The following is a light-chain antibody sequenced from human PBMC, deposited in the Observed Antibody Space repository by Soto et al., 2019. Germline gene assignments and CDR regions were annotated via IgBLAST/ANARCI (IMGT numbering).Light chain of an antibody. J-gene: IGLJ2*01. Sequence: QSVLTQPPSVSGAPGQRVTISCTGSSSNIGAPYDVHWYQQLPGTTPKLLIYGNNNRPSGVPDRFSGSKSGTSASLAITGLQAEDEADYYCQSYDSSLSGSLVFGGGTKVTVL. CDR1: SSNIGAPYD. CDR3: QSYDSSLSGSLV. CDR2: GNN. V-gene: IGLV1-40*01.